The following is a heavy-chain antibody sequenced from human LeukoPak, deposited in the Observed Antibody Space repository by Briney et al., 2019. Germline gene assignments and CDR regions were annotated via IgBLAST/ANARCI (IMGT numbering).Heavy chain of an antibody. D-gene: IGHD3-9*01. J-gene: IGHJ4*02. CDR1: GYTLTELS. CDR3: ARRHILTGYYHGLDY. CDR2: ISGSGGST. Sequence: ASVKVSCKVSGYTLTELSMSWVRQAPGKGLEWVSAISGSGGSTYYADSVKGRFTISRDNSKNTLYLQMNSLRAEDTAVYYCARRHILTGYYHGLDYWGQGTLVTVSS. V-gene: IGHV3-23*01.